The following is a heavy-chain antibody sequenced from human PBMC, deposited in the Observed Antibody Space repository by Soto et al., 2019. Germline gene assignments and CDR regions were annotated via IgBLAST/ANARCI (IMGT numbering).Heavy chain of an antibody. CDR2: IYYSGST. Sequence: SETLSLTCTVSGGSISSGGYWSWIRQHPGKGLEWIGYIYYSGSTYYNPSLKSRVTISVDTSKNQFSLKLRSVTAEDTAVYYCARDSDYYGSGSYYRGAYYFDYWGQGTLVTVSS. V-gene: IGHV4-31*03. D-gene: IGHD3-10*01. J-gene: IGHJ4*02. CDR3: ARDSDYYGSGSYYRGAYYFDY. CDR1: GGSISSGGY.